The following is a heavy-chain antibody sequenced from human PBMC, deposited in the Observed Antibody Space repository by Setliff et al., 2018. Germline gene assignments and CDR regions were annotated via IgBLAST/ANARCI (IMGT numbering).Heavy chain of an antibody. D-gene: IGHD2-8*01. CDR2: IQTSGTT. Sequence: SETLSLTCTVSGGSISSGNYYWSWIRQPAGKGLEWIGHIQTSGTTNYNPSLKSRVTISVDTSKNQFSLKLSAVTAADTAVYFCAREDGPNYYYYYMDIWGRGTTVTVSS. CDR3: AREDGPNYYYYYMDI. V-gene: IGHV4-61*09. J-gene: IGHJ6*03. CDR1: GGSISSGNYY.